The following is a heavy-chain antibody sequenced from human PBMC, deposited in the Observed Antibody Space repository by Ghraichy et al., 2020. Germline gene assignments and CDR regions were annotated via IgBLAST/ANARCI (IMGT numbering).Heavy chain of an antibody. D-gene: IGHD2-2*01. V-gene: IGHV4-34*01. CDR2: IDHTGST. CDR1: GGSFSGYF. Sequence: SETLSLTCAVYGGSFSGYFWSWIRQPPGKGLEWIGDIDHTGSTNYNPSLRSRVSISLDRSKNQLSLKVTSVTAADTAVYFCSRDNIALVTVSAASLFDSWGQGTLGTVSS. J-gene: IGHJ4*02. CDR3: SRDNIALVTVSAASLFDS.